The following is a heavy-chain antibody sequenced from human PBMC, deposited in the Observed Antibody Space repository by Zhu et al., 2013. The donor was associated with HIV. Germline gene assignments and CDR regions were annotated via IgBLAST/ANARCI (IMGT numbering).Heavy chain of an antibody. Sequence: PSLKSRLTISVDTSKNQLSLKLSSVTAADTATYYCARALGVGYNGSGNHRSGHYFDLWGQGSLVTVSS. V-gene: IGHV4-31*02. CDR3: ARALGVGYNGSGNHRSGHYFDL. J-gene: IGHJ4*02. D-gene: IGHD3-22*01.